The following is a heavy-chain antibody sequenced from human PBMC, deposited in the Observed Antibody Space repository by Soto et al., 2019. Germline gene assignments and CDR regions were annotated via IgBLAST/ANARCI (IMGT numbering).Heavy chain of an antibody. D-gene: IGHD6-13*01. CDR2: IIPIFGTA. V-gene: IGHV1-69*01. CDR3: ARSSSSWYFMRYYYYGMDV. Sequence: QVQLVQSGAEVKKPGSSVKVSCMASGGTFSSYAISWVRQAPGQGLEWMGGIIPIFGTANYAQKLQGRGTITADESTSTASMELSSLRSEDKAVYYCARSSSSWYFMRYYYYGMDVWGQGTTVTVSS. CDR1: GGTFSSYA. J-gene: IGHJ6*02.